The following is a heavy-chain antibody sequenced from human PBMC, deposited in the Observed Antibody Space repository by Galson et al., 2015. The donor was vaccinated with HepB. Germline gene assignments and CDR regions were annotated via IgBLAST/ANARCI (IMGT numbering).Heavy chain of an antibody. D-gene: IGHD3-10*01. J-gene: IGHJ6*02. CDR3: VKGRLTGVVRGVRVGDYYGMDV. V-gene: IGHV3-23*01. Sequence: SLRLSCAASGFTFSRYAMTWVRQAPGKGLEWVSTISVSGGGTYYADSVKGRFTISRDNSNNTLYLQMSSLGAEDTAVYYCVKGRLTGVVRGVRVGDYYGMDVWGQGTTVTVSS. CDR2: ISVSGGGT. CDR1: GFTFSRYA.